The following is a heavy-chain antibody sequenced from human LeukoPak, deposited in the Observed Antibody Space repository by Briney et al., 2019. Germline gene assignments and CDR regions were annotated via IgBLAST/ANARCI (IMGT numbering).Heavy chain of an antibody. CDR3: ASVSTSTEYYYYGMDV. J-gene: IGHJ6*02. CDR2: ISSGSAGT. V-gene: IGHV3-23*01. D-gene: IGHD2-2*01. CDR1: GFTFSSYA. Sequence: TGGSLRLSCAASGFTFSSYALTWVRQAPGKGLEWVSAISSGSAGTYYADSVKGRFTISRDNSKNTLYLQMNSLRAGDTAVYYCASVSTSTEYYYYGMDVWGQGTTVTVSS.